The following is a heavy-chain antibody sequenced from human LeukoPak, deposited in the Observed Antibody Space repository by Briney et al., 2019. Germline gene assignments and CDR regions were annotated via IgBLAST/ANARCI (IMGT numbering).Heavy chain of an antibody. CDR3: ARDLTRDYGDYSDY. J-gene: IGHJ4*02. CDR1: GFTVSSNY. Sequence: GGSLRLSCAASGFTVSSNYMSWVRQAPGKGLEWASVIYSGGSTYYADSVKGRFTISRDNSKNTLYLQMNSLRAEDTAVYYCARDLTRDYGDYSDYWGQGTLVTVSS. V-gene: IGHV3-66*01. D-gene: IGHD4-17*01. CDR2: IYSGGST.